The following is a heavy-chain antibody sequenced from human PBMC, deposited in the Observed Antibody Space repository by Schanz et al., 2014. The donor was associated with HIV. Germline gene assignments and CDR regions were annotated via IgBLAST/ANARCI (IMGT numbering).Heavy chain of an antibody. J-gene: IGHJ2*01. CDR3: ALSRPSGYGGSWYFDL. CDR2: ISGTDGSR. D-gene: IGHD2-15*01. V-gene: IGHV3-23*04. Sequence: EVQLVESGGAWVQPGGSLRLSCAASGFTFRSNDMSWVRQAPGKGLEWVSGISGTDGSRSYADSVKGRFTISRDNSRNTLSLEMNSLRAEDTAVYYCALSRPSGYGGSWYFDLWGRGTLVAVSS. CDR1: GFTFRSND.